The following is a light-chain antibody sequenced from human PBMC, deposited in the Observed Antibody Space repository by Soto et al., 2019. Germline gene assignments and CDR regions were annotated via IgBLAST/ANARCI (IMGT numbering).Light chain of an antibody. Sequence: EIVLTQSPGTLSLSPGEGATLSCRASQSISSNFLAWYQQKRGQAPRLLIHGASNRATGIPDRFSGSGSGTDFTLTITRLEPEDFAVYYCQQYGGSPRTFGQGTKVEVQ. CDR2: GAS. CDR1: QSISSNF. V-gene: IGKV3-20*01. CDR3: QQYGGSPRT. J-gene: IGKJ1*01.